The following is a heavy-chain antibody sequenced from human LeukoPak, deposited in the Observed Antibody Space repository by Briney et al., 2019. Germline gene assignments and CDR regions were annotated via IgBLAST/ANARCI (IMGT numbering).Heavy chain of an antibody. V-gene: IGHV4-61*09. CDR3: ARGRGIVATITAFYYYYYMDV. CDR1: GGSISSGSYC. D-gene: IGHD5-12*01. J-gene: IGHJ6*03. CDR2: IHTSGNT. Sequence: PSQTLSLTCTVSGGSISSGSYCWSWIRQPAGKGLEWIGHIHTSGNTNYNPSLKSRVTISVDTSKNQFSLKLSSVTAADTAVYYCARGRGIVATITAFYYYYYMDVWGKGTTVTVSS.